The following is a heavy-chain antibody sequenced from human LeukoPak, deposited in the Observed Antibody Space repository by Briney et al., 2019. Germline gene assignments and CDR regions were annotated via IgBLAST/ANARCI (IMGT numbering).Heavy chain of an antibody. Sequence: PGGSLRLSCAASGFTFDDYAMHWVRQTPGKGLESVSLISEDGGDTWYADSVKGRFTISRDNSKNSLYLQMNSLRAEDTAFYYCAKDKTRGPGDYWGQGTLVTVSS. V-gene: IGHV3-43*02. CDR3: AKDKTRGPGDY. J-gene: IGHJ4*02. CDR2: ISEDGGDT. CDR1: GFTFDDYA. D-gene: IGHD1-14*01.